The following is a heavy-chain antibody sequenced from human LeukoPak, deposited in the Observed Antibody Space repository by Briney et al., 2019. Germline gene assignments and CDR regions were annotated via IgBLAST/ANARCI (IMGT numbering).Heavy chain of an antibody. CDR1: GFTFSDRY. V-gene: IGHV3-66*01. D-gene: IGHD1-26*01. J-gene: IGHJ4*02. Sequence: GGSLRLSCAASGFTFSDRYMGWVRQAPGKGLEWVSVIYSGGTTYYADSVKGRFTISRDNSKNTLYLQMNSLRAEDAAVYYCARAPTSGSYYMDYWGQGTLVTVSS. CDR2: IYSGGTT. CDR3: ARAPTSGSYYMDY.